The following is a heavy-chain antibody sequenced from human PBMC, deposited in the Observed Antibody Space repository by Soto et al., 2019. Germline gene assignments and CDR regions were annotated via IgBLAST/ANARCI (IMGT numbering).Heavy chain of an antibody. CDR1: GGTFSSYA. Sequence: SVKVSFKASGGTFSSYAISWVRQAPGQGLEWMGGIIPIFGTANYAQKFQGRVTITADKSTSTAYMELSSLRSEDTAVYYCARWGGMWAWYFDLWGRGTLVTVSS. V-gene: IGHV1-69*06. CDR2: IIPIFGTA. CDR3: ARWGGMWAWYFDL. D-gene: IGHD3-16*01. J-gene: IGHJ2*01.